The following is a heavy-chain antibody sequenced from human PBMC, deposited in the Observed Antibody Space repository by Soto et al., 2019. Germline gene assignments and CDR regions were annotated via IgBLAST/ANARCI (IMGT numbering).Heavy chain of an antibody. J-gene: IGHJ5*02. CDR1: GYTFTSYY. CDR3: ARDQRIAARFTDHNWFDP. CDR2: INPSGGST. V-gene: IGHV1-46*01. D-gene: IGHD6-6*01. Sequence: ASVKVSGKASGYTFTSYYMHWVRQAPGQGLEWMGIINPSGGSTSYAQKFQGRVTMTRDTSTGTVYMELSSLRSEDTAVYYCARDQRIAARFTDHNWFDPWGQGTLVTVSS.